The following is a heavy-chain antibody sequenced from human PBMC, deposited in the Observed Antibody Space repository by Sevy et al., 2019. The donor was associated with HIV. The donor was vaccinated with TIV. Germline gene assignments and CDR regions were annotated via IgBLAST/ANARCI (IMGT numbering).Heavy chain of an antibody. Sequence: GGSLRLSCAASGFTFSSYVMTWVRQAPGKGLEWVSTISGSGGTTYDADSVKGRFTISRDNSKNTLDLQINSLRAEDAAVYYCEGIATAGRDSWGQRTLVTVSS. CDR1: GFTFSSYV. V-gene: IGHV3-23*01. D-gene: IGHD6-13*01. CDR3: EGIATAGRDS. J-gene: IGHJ4*02. CDR2: ISGSGGTT.